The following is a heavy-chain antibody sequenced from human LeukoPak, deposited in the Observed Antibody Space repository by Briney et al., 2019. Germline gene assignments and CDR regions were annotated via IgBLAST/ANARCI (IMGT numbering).Heavy chain of an antibody. CDR3: AGGSGYLITS. J-gene: IGHJ5*02. V-gene: IGHV3-7*01. CDR2: IKQDGSEK. CDR1: GFIFRSYW. D-gene: IGHD3-9*01. Sequence: GGSLRLSCAASGFIFRSYWMNWVRQAPGKGLEWLAIIKQDGSEKHYKGSVEGRFTISRDNAKNSLHLQMNSLRAEDTAVYYCAGGSGYLITSWGQGTLVTVSS.